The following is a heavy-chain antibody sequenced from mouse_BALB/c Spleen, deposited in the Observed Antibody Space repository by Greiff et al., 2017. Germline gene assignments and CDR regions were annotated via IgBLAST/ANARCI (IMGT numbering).Heavy chain of an antibody. Sequence: EVKLQESGAELVRPGALVKLSCKASGFNIKDYYMHWVKQRPEQGLEWIGWIDPENGNTIYDPKFQGKASITADTSSNTAYLQLSSLTSEDTAVYYCATVDTHYYGSSYAMDYWGQGTSVTVSS. V-gene: IGHV14-1*02. J-gene: IGHJ4*01. D-gene: IGHD1-1*01. CDR1: GFNIKDYY. CDR2: IDPENGNT. CDR3: ATVDTHYYGSSYAMDY.